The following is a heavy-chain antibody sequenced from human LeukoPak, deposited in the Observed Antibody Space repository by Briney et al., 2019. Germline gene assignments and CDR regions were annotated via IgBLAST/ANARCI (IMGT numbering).Heavy chain of an antibody. V-gene: IGHV3-23*01. CDR3: AKDLDGYYDSSGYSYYFDY. Sequence: PGGSLRLSCAASGFTFSSYAMSWVRQAPGKGLEGVSAISGSGGSTYYADSVKGRFTISRDNSKNTLSLQMNSLRAEDTAVYYCAKDLDGYYDSSGYSYYFDYWGQGTLVTVSS. J-gene: IGHJ4*02. CDR2: ISGSGGST. CDR1: GFTFSSYA. D-gene: IGHD3-22*01.